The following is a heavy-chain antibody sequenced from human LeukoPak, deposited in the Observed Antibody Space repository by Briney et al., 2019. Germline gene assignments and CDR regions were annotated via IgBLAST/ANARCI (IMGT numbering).Heavy chain of an antibody. Sequence: ASVKVSCKASGGTFSSYAISWVRQAPGQGLEWMGGIIPIFGTANYAQKFQGRVTITTDESTSTAYMELSSLRSEDTAVYYCAARFGVVTDYFDYWGQGTLVTVSS. CDR3: AARFGVVTDYFDY. V-gene: IGHV1-69*05. J-gene: IGHJ4*02. D-gene: IGHD3-3*01. CDR1: GGTFSSYA. CDR2: IIPIFGTA.